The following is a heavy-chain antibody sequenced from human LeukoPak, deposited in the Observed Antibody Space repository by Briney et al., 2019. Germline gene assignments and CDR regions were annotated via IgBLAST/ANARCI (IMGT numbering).Heavy chain of an antibody. CDR2: ISSNGGST. V-gene: IGHV3-64D*06. Sequence: GGSLRLSCSASGFTFSSYAMHWVRQAPGKGLEYVSAISSNGGSTYYADSVKGRFTISRDNSKNTLYLQMSSLRAEDTAVYYCVKETSSSSASGPWGHVWGQGTTVTVSS. J-gene: IGHJ6*02. D-gene: IGHD6-13*01. CDR3: VKETSSSSASGPWGHV. CDR1: GFTFSSYA.